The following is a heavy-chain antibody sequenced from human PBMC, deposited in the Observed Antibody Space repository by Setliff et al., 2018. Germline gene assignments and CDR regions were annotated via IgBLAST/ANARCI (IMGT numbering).Heavy chain of an antibody. CDR1: GFTFSSHT. J-gene: IGHJ4*02. V-gene: IGHV3-21*01. CDR3: ARDGGHNSGGENDY. CDR2: ISRDSNYI. D-gene: IGHD6-19*01. Sequence: KPGGSLRLSCAASGFTFSSHTMNWVRQAPGEGLEWVSAISRDSNYIVYADSVKGRFTISRDNALNSLYLQMNGLRAEDTAVYYCARDGGHNSGGENDYWGQGTLVTVSS.